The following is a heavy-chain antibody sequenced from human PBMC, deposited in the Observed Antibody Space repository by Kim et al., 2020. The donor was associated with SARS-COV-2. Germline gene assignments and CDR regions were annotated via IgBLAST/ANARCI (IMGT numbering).Heavy chain of an antibody. J-gene: IGHJ4*02. CDR1: GFLFRTYW. CDR2: INGDGRDT. D-gene: IGHD6-19*01. Sequence: GGSLRLSCAASGFLFRTYWMHWVRQAPGKGLVWVSTINGDGRDTRYADSVKGQFTISRDNTKNTLYLQMDSLRVEDTAVYYCASAMAVPDNYWGQGTLVTVSS. CDR3: ASAMAVPDNY. V-gene: IGHV3-74*01.